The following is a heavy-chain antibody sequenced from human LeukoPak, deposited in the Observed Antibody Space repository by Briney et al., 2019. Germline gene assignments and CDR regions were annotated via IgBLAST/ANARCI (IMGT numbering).Heavy chain of an antibody. J-gene: IGHJ4*02. V-gene: IGHV1-2*02. CDR1: GYTFTGYY. CDR2: INPNSGGT. Sequence: ASVKVSCKASGYTFTGYYMHWVRQAPGQGLEWMGWINPNSGGTNYAQKFQGRVTVTRDTSISTAYMELSRLRSDDTAVYYCARGRILGTAMIGYWGQGTLVTVSS. D-gene: IGHD5-18*01. CDR3: ARGRILGTAMIGY.